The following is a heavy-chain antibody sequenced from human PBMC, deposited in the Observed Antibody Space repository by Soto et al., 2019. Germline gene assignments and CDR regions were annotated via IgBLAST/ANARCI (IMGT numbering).Heavy chain of an antibody. J-gene: IGHJ6*02. CDR1: GYTFTSYA. CDR3: AREGGRGWFIRNGMDV. CDR2: INAGNGNT. V-gene: IGHV1-3*01. Sequence: QVQLVQSGAEVKKPGASVKVSCKASGYTFTSYAMHWVRQAPGQRLEWMGWINAGNGNTKYSQKFQGRVTITRDTSASTAYMELGSLRSEDTAVYYCAREGGRGWFIRNGMDVWGQETTVTVSS. D-gene: IGHD6-19*01.